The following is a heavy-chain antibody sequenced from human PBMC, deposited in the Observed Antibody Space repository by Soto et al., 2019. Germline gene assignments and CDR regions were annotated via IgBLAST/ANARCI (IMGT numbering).Heavy chain of an antibody. D-gene: IGHD6-19*01. V-gene: IGHV4-61*01. Sequence: SVILSLACTVFGAALRSGCYFYTWVRPPPGKGLEWLGYIYYSGGTNYNPSLKSRVTISLDKSKSQFSLRLISVTAADTAVYYCTREQSDDNYFDPWGQGTRVTVSA. CDR2: IYYSGGT. CDR1: GAALRSGCYF. CDR3: TREQSDDNYFDP. J-gene: IGHJ5*02.